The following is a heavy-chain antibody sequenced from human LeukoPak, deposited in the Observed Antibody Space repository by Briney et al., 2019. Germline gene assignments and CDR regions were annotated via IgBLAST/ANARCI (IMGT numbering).Heavy chain of an antibody. V-gene: IGHV3-30-3*01. CDR2: MSYDGSNE. Sequence: GGSLRLSCAASGFTFSSYAMSWVRQAPGKGLEWVAVMSYDGSNEYYADSVKGRFTISRDNSKNTLYLQMNSLRAEDTAVYYCATNGPGIAVAGYVDYWGQGTLVIVSS. CDR3: ATNGPGIAVAGYVDY. CDR1: GFTFSSYA. J-gene: IGHJ4*02. D-gene: IGHD6-19*01.